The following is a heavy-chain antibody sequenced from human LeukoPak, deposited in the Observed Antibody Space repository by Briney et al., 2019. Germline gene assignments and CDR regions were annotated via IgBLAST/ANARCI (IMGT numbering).Heavy chain of an antibody. CDR1: GFTVSSNY. CDR2: IYSGGAT. CDR3: ARGGYDSGSYYKGPLYYFDH. V-gene: IGHV3-53*01. J-gene: IGHJ4*02. Sequence: PGGSLRLSCAASGFTVSSNYMSWVRQAPGKGLEWVSVIYSGGATYYTNSVKGRFTISRDNSKNTLYLQMNSLRAEDTAVYYCARGGYDSGSYYKGPLYYFDHWGQGTLVTVSS. D-gene: IGHD3-10*01.